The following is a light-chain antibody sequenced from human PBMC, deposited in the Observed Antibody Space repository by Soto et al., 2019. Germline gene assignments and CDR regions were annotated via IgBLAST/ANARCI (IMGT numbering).Light chain of an antibody. V-gene: IGKV1D-12*01. CDR1: QGIRSW. CDR3: QQANSFPIT. J-gene: IGKJ5*01. CDR2: AAS. Sequence: DIQMSQAPSSVSASVGDRVTITYRPRQGIRSWLAWYQQIPGKAPKLVIYAASSLQSGVPSRVSGRGSGTDCTLTISSLQPEDVATYYCQQANSFPITFGQGTRLEIK.